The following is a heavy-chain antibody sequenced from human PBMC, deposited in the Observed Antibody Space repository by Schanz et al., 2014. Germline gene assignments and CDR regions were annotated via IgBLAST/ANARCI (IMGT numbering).Heavy chain of an antibody. D-gene: IGHD3-16*01. Sequence: VQLVESGGGVVRPGRSLRLSCAGSGFTFSSYAMSWVRQTPGKGLEWVSLVSASGGGPFYADSVKGRFTISRDNGKKSLYLQINSVGAEDPAVYFGARDYEIDLSSPRHDAFDVWGQGTVVTVSS. J-gene: IGHJ3*01. CDR3: ARDYEIDLSSPRHDAFDV. CDR1: GFTFSSYA. V-gene: IGHV3-23*04. CDR2: VSASGGGP.